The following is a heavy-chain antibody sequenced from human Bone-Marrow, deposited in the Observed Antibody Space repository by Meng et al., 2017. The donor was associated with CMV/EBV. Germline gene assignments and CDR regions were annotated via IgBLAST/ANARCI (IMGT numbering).Heavy chain of an antibody. CDR2: IKQDGSEK. CDR1: GFTFSSYG. Sequence: GESLKISCAASGFTFSSYGMSWVRQAPGKGLEWVANIKQDGSEKYYADSVKGRFTISRDNAKNSLYLQMNSLRAEDTAVYYCARGAGGIAALSKGGMDVWGQGTMVTGYS. V-gene: IGHV3-7*01. D-gene: IGHD6-13*01. CDR3: ARGAGGIAALSKGGMDV. J-gene: IGHJ6*01.